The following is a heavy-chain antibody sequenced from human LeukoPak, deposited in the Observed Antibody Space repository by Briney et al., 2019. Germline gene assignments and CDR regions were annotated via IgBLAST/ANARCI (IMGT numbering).Heavy chain of an antibody. V-gene: IGHV3-23*01. CDR3: AKAGANYYGSTSSFDY. D-gene: IGHD3-10*01. Sequence: PGGSLRLSCAASGFTFSNRAMSWVRQAPGKGLERVSAISGSDDDTYYADSVKGRFTISRDNSKNTLYLQMNSLRAEDTALYYCAKAGANYYGSTSSFDYWGQGTLVTVSS. CDR1: GFTFSNRA. CDR2: ISGSDDDT. J-gene: IGHJ4*02.